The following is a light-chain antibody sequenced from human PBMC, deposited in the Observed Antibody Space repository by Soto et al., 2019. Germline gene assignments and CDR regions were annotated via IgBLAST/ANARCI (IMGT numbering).Light chain of an antibody. Sequence: QAVVTQEPSLTVSPGGTVTLTCGSSTGTLTSGHFPYWFQQKPGQAPRALIFDTSKKYSWTPARFSGSLLGGKAALTLSGAQPEDEADYYCVLYLYVARVFGGGTKLTGL. J-gene: IGLJ2*01. CDR2: DTS. CDR1: TGTLTSGHF. V-gene: IGLV7-46*01. CDR3: VLYLYVARV.